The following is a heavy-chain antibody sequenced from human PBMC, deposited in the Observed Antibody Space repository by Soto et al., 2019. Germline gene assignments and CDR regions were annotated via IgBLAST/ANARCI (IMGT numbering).Heavy chain of an antibody. J-gene: IGHJ5*02. CDR3: ARSHTYCSGGSCYSANWFDP. D-gene: IGHD2-15*01. V-gene: IGHV1-2*04. CDR2: INPNSGGT. CDR1: GYTFTGYY. Sequence: QVQLVQSGAEVKKPGASVKVSCKASGYTFTGYYMHWVRQAPGQGLEWMGWINPNSGGTNYALKFQGWVTMTRDTSISTAYMELSRLRSDDTAVYYCARSHTYCSGGSCYSANWFDPWGQGTLVTVSS.